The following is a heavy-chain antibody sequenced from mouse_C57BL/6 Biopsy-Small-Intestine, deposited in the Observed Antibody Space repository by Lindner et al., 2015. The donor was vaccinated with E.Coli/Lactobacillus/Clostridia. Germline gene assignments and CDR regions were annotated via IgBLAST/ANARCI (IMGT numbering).Heavy chain of an antibody. V-gene: IGHV1-75*01. CDR3: ARLEDYCGSSSWFAY. D-gene: IGHD1-1*01. J-gene: IGHJ3*01. Sequence: VQLQESGPELVKPGASVKISCKASGYTFTDYYINWVKQRPGQGLEWIGWIFPGSGSTYYNEKFKGKAALTVDKSSSTAYMLLSSLTSEDSAVYFCARLEDYCGSSSWFAYWGQGTLVTVSA. CDR1: GYTFTDYY. CDR2: IFPGSGST.